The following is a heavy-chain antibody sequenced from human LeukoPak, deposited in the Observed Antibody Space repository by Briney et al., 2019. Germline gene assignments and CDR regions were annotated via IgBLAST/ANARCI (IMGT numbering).Heavy chain of an antibody. D-gene: IGHD3-22*01. Sequence: GGSLRLSCAASGFTFRGSAMHWVRQASGKGLEWVGRIRSKANSYATAYAASVKGRFTISRDDSKNTAYLQMNSLKTEDTAVYYCTRGSSGYSPWGQGTLVTVSS. J-gene: IGHJ4*02. CDR2: IRSKANSYAT. CDR1: GFTFRGSA. V-gene: IGHV3-73*01. CDR3: TRGSSGYSP.